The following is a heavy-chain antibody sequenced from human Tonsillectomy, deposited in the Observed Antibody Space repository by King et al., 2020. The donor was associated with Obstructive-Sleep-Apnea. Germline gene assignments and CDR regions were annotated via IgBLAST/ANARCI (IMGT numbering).Heavy chain of an antibody. V-gene: IGHV3-30*18. CDR3: AKSFCSGGRCYFDYYGMDV. CDR2: ISYDGNNK. Sequence: QLVQSGGGVVQPGRSLRLSCVASGFTFSNYGMHWVRQAPGKGLEWVAVISYDGNNKNYADSVKGRFTISRDNSKNTLYLQMNSLRAEDTAIYYCAKSFCSGGRCYFDYYGMDVWGQGTTVTVSS. D-gene: IGHD2-15*01. CDR1: GFTFSNYG. J-gene: IGHJ6*02.